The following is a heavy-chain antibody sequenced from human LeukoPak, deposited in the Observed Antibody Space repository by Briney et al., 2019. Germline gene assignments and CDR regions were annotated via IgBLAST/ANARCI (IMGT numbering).Heavy chain of an antibody. J-gene: IGHJ3*02. CDR2: ISSSSSTI. CDR3: ARVDYDISDAFDI. CDR1: GFTFSSYS. Sequence: PGGSLRLSCAASGFTFSSYSMNWVRQAPGKGLEWVSYISSSSSTIYYADSVKGRFTISRDNAKNSLYLQMNSLRAEDTAVYYCARVDYDISDAFDIWGQGTVVTVSS. V-gene: IGHV3-48*01. D-gene: IGHD3-9*01.